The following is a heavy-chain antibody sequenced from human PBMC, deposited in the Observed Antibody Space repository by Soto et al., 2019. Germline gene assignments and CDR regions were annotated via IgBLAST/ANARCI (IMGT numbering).Heavy chain of an antibody. CDR3: ASSGVHSSGCFDY. D-gene: IGHD6-19*01. J-gene: IGHJ4*02. Sequence: GASLKISCKGSGYSFTSYWISWVRQMPGKGLEWMGRIDPSDSYTNYSPSFQGHVTISADKSISTAYLQWSSLKASDTAMYYCASSGVHSSGCFDYWGQGTLVTVSS. CDR1: GYSFTSYW. V-gene: IGHV5-10-1*01. CDR2: IDPSDSYT.